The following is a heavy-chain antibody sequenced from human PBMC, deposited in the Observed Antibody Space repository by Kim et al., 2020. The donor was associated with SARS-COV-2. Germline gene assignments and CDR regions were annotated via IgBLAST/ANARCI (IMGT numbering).Heavy chain of an antibody. CDR3: ARSFGDVYNATAWLDP. D-gene: IGHD1-1*01. V-gene: IGHV4-39*01. J-gene: IGHJ5*02. CDR1: GGSITRDSHY. Sequence: SETLYLTCTVSGGSITRDSHYWAWIRQPPGKGLEWIGSVYYSGNTFYDPSLKSRVSIYVDTSENHFSLELRFVTAADTAVYYCARSFGDVYNATAWLDPWGQGTLVTVSS. CDR2: VYYSGNT.